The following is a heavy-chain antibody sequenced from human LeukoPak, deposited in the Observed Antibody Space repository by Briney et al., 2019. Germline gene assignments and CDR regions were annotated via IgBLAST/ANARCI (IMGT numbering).Heavy chain of an antibody. Sequence: PSETLSLTCAVYGASFSVYYCSWIRQPPGKVLEWIGEINHSGSTNYNPSLKSRVSISVETSKNQFSLNLSSVTAADTAVYYCARGPLVVTDIWGQGTLVTVSS. D-gene: IGHD2-21*02. CDR2: INHSGST. CDR1: GASFSVYY. V-gene: IGHV4-34*01. J-gene: IGHJ4*02. CDR3: ARGPLVVTDI.